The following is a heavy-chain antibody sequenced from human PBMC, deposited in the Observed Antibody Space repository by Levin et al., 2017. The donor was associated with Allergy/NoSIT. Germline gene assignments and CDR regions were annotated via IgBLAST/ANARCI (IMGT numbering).Heavy chain of an antibody. CDR2: INPSGGAT. CDR3: AAGGVSWGSSYYYYAMDV. CDR1: GYAFTTYY. J-gene: IGHJ6*02. D-gene: IGHD3-16*01. Sequence: ASVKVSCKASGYAFTTYYIHWVRQAPGQGLEWMGIINPSGGATFYTQNFQGRLTMTRDTSTSTVYMDLSSLRSEDTAVYYCAAGGVSWGSSYYYYAMDVWGQGTTVTVSS. V-gene: IGHV1-46*01.